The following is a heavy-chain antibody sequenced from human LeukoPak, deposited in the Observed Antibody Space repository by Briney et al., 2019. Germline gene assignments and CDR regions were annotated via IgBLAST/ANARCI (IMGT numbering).Heavy chain of an antibody. D-gene: IGHD6-19*01. J-gene: IGHJ5*02. CDR1: GGSISSYY. Sequence: SETLSLTCTVSGGSISSYYWSWIRQPAGKGLEWIGRIYTSGSTNYNPSLKSRVTMSVDTSKNQFSLKLSSVPAADTAVYYCARDLGDRGIAVDPEDGWFDPWGQGTLVTVSS. CDR2: IYTSGST. V-gene: IGHV4-4*07. CDR3: ARDLGDRGIAVDPEDGWFDP.